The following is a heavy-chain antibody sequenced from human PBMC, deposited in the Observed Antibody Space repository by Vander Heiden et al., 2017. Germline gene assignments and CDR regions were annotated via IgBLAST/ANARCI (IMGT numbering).Heavy chain of an antibody. CDR1: GFTFSNYA. V-gene: IGHV3-23*01. Sequence: EVQLLESGGGLVQPGGSLRLSCAASGFTFSNYAMSWVRQAPGKGLEWVSAISGGAISTYYADSVQGRFTISRDNSENSLYMQMSSLRAEDTAVYYCAKTISYTYYYYGMDVWGQGSTVTVYS. J-gene: IGHJ6*02. CDR3: AKTISYTYYYYGMDV. D-gene: IGHD5-12*01. CDR2: ISGGAIST.